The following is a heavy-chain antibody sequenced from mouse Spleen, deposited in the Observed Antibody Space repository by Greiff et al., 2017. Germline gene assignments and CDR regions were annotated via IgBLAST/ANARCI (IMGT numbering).Heavy chain of an antibody. CDR2: ISSGGGST. J-gene: IGHJ3*01. V-gene: IGHV5-12-1*01. CDR3: ARPHYYGSSSFAY. Sequence: EVQLVESGGGLVKPGGSLKLSCAASGFAFSSYDMSWVRQTPEKRLEWVAYISSGGGSTYYPDTVKGRFTISRDNAKNTLYLQMSSLKSEDTAMYYCARPHYYGSSSFAYWGQGTLVTVSA. D-gene: IGHD1-1*01. CDR1: GFAFSSYD.